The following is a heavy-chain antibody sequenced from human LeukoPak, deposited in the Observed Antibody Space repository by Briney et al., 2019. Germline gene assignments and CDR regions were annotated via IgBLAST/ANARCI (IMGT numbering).Heavy chain of an antibody. J-gene: IGHJ5*02. V-gene: IGHV1-69*06. CDR3: ARDRVGRSWFDP. Sequence: ASVKVSCKASGGTFISYAISWVRQAPGQGLEWMGGIIPIFGTANYAQKLQGRVTITADKSTSTAYMELSSLRSEDTAVYYCARDRVGRSWFDPWGQGTLVTVSS. D-gene: IGHD1-26*01. CDR1: GGTFISYA. CDR2: IIPIFGTA.